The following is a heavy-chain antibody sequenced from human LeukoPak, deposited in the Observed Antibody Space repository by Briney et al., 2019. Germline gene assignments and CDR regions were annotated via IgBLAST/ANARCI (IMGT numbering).Heavy chain of an antibody. J-gene: IGHJ3*02. CDR2: INAGNGNT. Sequence: ASVKVSCKASGYTFTSYAMHWVRQAPGQRLEWMGWINAGNGNTKYSQKFQGRVTITRDTSASTAYMELSSLRSEDTAVYYCARASGWFGDPYDAFDIWGQGTMATVSS. CDR1: GYTFTSYA. CDR3: ARASGWFGDPYDAFDI. D-gene: IGHD3-10*01. V-gene: IGHV1-3*01.